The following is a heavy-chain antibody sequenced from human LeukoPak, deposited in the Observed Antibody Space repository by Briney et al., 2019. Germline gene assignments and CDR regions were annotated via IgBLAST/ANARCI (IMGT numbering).Heavy chain of an antibody. V-gene: IGHV3-48*03. CDR3: ARDTVNAPFVVSLDY. D-gene: IGHD2-8*01. J-gene: IGHJ4*02. CDR2: ISSSGNTE. Sequence: PGGSLRLSCAASGFSFSSFPINWVRQAPGKGLEWVSHISSSGNTEYYLDSVRGRFTMSRDNAKNLLFLEMHSLRAEDTAVYYCARDTVNAPFVVSLDYWGQGALVTVSS. CDR1: GFSFSSFP.